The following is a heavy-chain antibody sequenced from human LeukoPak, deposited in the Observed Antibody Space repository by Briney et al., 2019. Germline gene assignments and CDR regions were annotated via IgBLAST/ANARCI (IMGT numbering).Heavy chain of an antibody. CDR3: ARTIPAAGPTPLHYYYYYMDV. V-gene: IGHV4-59*01. J-gene: IGHJ6*03. CDR1: WGSISCYF. CDR2: NYYSGST. D-gene: IGHD2-2*01. Sequence: SENLSLTWAFSWGSISCYFLGLIPPAPGEGLGGGGVNYYSGSTNYNPSLKSGVTISVDTSKNQFSLKLSSVTAADTAVYYCARTIPAAGPTPLHYYYYYMDVWGKGTTVTVSS.